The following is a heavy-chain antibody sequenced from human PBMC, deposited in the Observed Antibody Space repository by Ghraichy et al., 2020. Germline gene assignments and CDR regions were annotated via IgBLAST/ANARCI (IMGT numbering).Heavy chain of an antibody. Sequence: SETLSLTCTVSGDSVSNYWWSWIRQPPGKGLEWIGYIHYSGNTNQYPSLKSRATMSADTSTNQLSLKLTSVTAADTAVYYCARHRGGAGKDYFDFWGQGALVTVSS. J-gene: IGHJ4*02. CDR1: GDSVSNYW. CDR3: ARHRGGAGKDYFDF. CDR2: IHYSGNT. V-gene: IGHV4-59*08. D-gene: IGHD6-13*01.